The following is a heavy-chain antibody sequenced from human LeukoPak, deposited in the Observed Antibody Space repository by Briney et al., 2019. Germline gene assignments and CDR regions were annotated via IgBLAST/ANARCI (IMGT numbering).Heavy chain of an antibody. Sequence: GASVKVSCKASGYTFTGYYMHWVRQAPGQGLEWMGWINPNSGGTNYAQKFQGRATMTRDTSISTAYMELSRLRSDDTAVYYCARDSSGLGDAFDIWGQGTMVTVSS. D-gene: IGHD2/OR15-2a*01. CDR3: ARDSSGLGDAFDI. V-gene: IGHV1-2*02. J-gene: IGHJ3*02. CDR2: INPNSGGT. CDR1: GYTFTGYY.